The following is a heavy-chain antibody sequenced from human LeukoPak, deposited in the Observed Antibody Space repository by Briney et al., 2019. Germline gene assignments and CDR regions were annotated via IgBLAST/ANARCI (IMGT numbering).Heavy chain of an antibody. D-gene: IGHD2-2*01. Sequence: SETLSLTCAVYGGSFSGYYWSWIRQPPGKGLEWIGEINHSGSTNYNPSLKSRVTISVDTSKNQFSLKLSSVTAADTAVYYCARATLYRSSTSCYLTYFDYWGQGTLVTVSS. CDR3: ARATLYRSSTSCYLTYFDY. CDR2: INHSGST. J-gene: IGHJ4*02. CDR1: GGSFSGYY. V-gene: IGHV4-34*01.